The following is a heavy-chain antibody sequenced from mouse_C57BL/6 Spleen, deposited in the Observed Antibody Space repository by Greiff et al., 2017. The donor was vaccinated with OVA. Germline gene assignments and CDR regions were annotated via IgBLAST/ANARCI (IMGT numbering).Heavy chain of an antibody. CDR3: TPMMVTRPDV. CDR1: GFNIKDYY. J-gene: IGHJ1*03. D-gene: IGHD2-3*01. V-gene: IGHV14-1*01. Sequence: VQLQQSGAELVRPGASVKLSCTASGFNIKDYYMHGVKQRPEQGLEWIGRIDPEDGDTEYAPKFQGKATMTADTSSNTAYLQLSSLTSEDTAVYYCTPMMVTRPDVWGTGTTVTVSS. CDR2: IDPEDGDT.